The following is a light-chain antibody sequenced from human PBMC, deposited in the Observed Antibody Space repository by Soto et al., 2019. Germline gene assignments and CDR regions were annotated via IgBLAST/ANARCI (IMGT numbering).Light chain of an antibody. J-gene: IGKJ4*01. V-gene: IGKV1-39*01. CDR2: ATS. CDR1: QSISSY. CDR3: QQSYSTPQLT. Sequence: DIQMTQSPSSLSASVGDRVTITCRASQSISSYLNWYQQKPGQAPKLLIYATSSLQSGVPSRFSGSGSGTDFTLTINSLQPEDFATYYCQQSYSTPQLTFGGGTKVEI.